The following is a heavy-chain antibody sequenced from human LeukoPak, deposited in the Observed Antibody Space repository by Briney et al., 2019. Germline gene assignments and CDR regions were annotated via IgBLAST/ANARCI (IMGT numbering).Heavy chain of an antibody. J-gene: IGHJ3*02. CDR3: ARALPSPLYSGSYADAFDI. V-gene: IGHV3-74*01. Sequence: GGSLRLSCAASGFTFSGYWMHWVRHAPGKGLVWVSHINSDGISTGYVDSVKGRFIISRDNAKNSLYLQMNRLSAEDTAVYYCARALPSPLYSGSYADAFDIWGQGTMVTVSS. D-gene: IGHD1-26*01. CDR2: INSDGIST. CDR1: GFTFSGYW.